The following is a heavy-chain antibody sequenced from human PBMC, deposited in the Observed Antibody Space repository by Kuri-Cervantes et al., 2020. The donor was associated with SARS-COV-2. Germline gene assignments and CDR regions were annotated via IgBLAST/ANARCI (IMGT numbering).Heavy chain of an antibody. Sequence: ASVKVSCKASGYTFTGYYMHWVRQAPGKGLEWMGGFDPEDGETIYAQKFQGRVTMTEDTSTDTAYMELSSLRSEDTAVYYCATAYRGYHYWYFDLWGRGTLVTVSS. J-gene: IGHJ2*01. CDR3: ATAYRGYHYWYFDL. CDR2: FDPEDGET. D-gene: IGHD3-22*01. V-gene: IGHV1-24*01. CDR1: GYTFTGYY.